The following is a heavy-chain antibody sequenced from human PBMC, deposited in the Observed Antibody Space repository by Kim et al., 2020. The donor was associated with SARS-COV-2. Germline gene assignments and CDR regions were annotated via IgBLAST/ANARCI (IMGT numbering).Heavy chain of an antibody. CDR1: GFTFSDYW. CDR3: VRDLEGYCIGGTCGH. Sequence: GGSLRLSCAASGFTFSDYWMHWVRQAPGKGLVCVSRINRDGSETNNADSVKGRFTISRDNAKNTLYLQMSSLRAEDTAVYYCVRDLEGYCIGGTCGHWGRGTLVTVSS. J-gene: IGHJ4*01. CDR2: INRDGSET. V-gene: IGHV3-74*01. D-gene: IGHD2-15*01.